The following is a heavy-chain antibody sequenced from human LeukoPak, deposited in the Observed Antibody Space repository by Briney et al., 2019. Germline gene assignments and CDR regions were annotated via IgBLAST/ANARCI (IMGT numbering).Heavy chain of an antibody. CDR2: IKQDGSEK. CDR3: ARGVYCSGGSCYSDY. J-gene: IGHJ4*02. CDR1: GFTFSSYW. D-gene: IGHD2-15*01. Sequence: GGSLRLSCAASGFTFSSYWMSWVRQAPGKGLEWVANIKQDGSEKYYVDSVKGRFTISRDNAKNSLYLQMNSLRAEDTAVYYCARGVYCSGGSCYSDYWGQGTLVTVSS. V-gene: IGHV3-7*01.